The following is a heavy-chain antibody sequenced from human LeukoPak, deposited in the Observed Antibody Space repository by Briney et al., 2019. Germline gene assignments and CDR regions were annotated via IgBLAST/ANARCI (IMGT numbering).Heavy chain of an antibody. J-gene: IGHJ4*02. V-gene: IGHV3-49*04. CDR1: GFTFGGYA. CDR3: TRGRYSGSYWSYFDY. Sequence: GGSLRLSCTASGFTFGGYALSWVRQAPGKGLEWVGFIRSKAYGGTTEYAAPVKGRFTISRDDSKSIAYLQMNSLKTEDTAVYYCTRGRYSGSYWSYFDYWGQGTLVTVSS. CDR2: IRSKAYGGTT. D-gene: IGHD1-26*01.